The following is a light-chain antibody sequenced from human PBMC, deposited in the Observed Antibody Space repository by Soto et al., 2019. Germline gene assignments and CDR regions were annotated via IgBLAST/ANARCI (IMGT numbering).Light chain of an antibody. CDR3: QQYGSSRGVT. J-gene: IGKJ5*01. Sequence: EIVLTQSPGTLSLSPGERATLSCRASQSVSSSYLAWYQQKPGQAPRLPIYGASSRATGIPDRFSGSGSGTDFTLTISRLEPEDFAVYYCQQYGSSRGVTFGQGTRLEIK. CDR2: GAS. CDR1: QSVSSSY. V-gene: IGKV3-20*01.